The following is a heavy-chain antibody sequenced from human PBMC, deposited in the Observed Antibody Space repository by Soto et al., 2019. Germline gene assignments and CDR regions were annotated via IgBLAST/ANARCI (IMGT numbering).Heavy chain of an antibody. V-gene: IGHV3-53*01. CDR2: IYSGGST. D-gene: IGHD3-3*01. Sequence: GGSLRLSCAASGFTVSSNYMSWVRQAPGKGLEWVSVIYSGGSTYYADSVKGRFTISRDNSKNTLYLQMNSLRAEDTAVYYCASPHYDFWSGSPGSGYGMDVWGQGTTVTVSS. CDR1: GFTVSSNY. J-gene: IGHJ6*02. CDR3: ASPHYDFWSGSPGSGYGMDV.